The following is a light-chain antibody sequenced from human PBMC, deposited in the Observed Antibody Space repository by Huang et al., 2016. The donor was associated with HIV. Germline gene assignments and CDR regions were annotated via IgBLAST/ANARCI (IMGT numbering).Light chain of an antibody. CDR2: WAS. CDR1: QSVLYSSNNKNY. V-gene: IGKV4-1*01. Sequence: DIVMTQSPDSLAVSLGERATINCKSSQSVLYSSNNKNYLAWYQQKPGQPPKLLIYWASTRESGVPYRFSGSGSGTDFTLTISSLQAADVSVYYCQQYYSSPYTFGQGTKLEIK. CDR3: QQYYSSPYT. J-gene: IGKJ2*01.